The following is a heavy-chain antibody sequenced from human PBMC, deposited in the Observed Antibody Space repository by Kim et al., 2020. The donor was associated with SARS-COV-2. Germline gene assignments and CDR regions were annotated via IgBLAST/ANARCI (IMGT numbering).Heavy chain of an antibody. CDR2: INHSGST. V-gene: IGHV4-34*01. J-gene: IGHJ4*02. CDR3: ARGGYYGSGSYGN. Sequence: SETLSLTCAVYGGSFSGYYWSWIRQPPVKGLEWIGEINHSGSTNYNPSLKSRVTISVDTSKNQFSLKLSSVTAADTAVYYCARGGYYGSGSYGNWGQGTL. CDR1: GGSFSGYY. D-gene: IGHD3-10*01.